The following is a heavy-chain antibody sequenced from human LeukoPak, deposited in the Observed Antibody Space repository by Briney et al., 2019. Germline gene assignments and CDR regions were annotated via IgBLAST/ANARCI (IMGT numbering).Heavy chain of an antibody. CDR2: IWYDGNYK. CDR1: GFTFIGYA. D-gene: IGHD3-16*02. Sequence: PGGSRGLSWAGSGFTFIGYAWHWFRRAPGKGLEGVAVIWYDGNYKYYGDSVKGRFTISRDNSKNTLYLQMNSLKAEDTAIYYCARRLGLSYFDYWGQGTLVTVSS. V-gene: IGHV3-33*01. J-gene: IGHJ4*02. CDR3: ARRLGLSYFDY.